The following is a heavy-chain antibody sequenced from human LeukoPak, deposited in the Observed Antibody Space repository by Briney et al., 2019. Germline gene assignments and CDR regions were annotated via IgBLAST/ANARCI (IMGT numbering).Heavy chain of an antibody. D-gene: IGHD3-3*01. CDR3: ARQRTSGSASNLRVAQIDS. CDR2: INHSGST. Sequence: SETLSLTCAVYGGSFIGYYWTWIRQPPGKGLEWIGEINHSGSTNYNPSLKSRAAISVDTSKNQISLKVSSVTAADSALYFCARQRTSGSASNLRVAQIDSWGQGTLVTVSS. V-gene: IGHV4-34*01. J-gene: IGHJ4*02. CDR1: GGSFIGYY.